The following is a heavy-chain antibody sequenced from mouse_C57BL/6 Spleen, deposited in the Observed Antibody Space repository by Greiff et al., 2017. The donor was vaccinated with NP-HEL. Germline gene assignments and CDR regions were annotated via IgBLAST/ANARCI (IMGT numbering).Heavy chain of an antibody. J-gene: IGHJ2*01. V-gene: IGHV1-15*01. CDR1: GYTFTDYE. CDR2: IDPETGGT. D-gene: IGHD2-3*01. Sequence: QVQLKESGAELVRPGASVTLSCKASGYTFTDYEMHWVKQTPVHGLEWIGAIDPETGGTAYNQKFKGKAILTADKSSSTAYMELRSLTSEDSAVYYCTREEGDGYYGGFDYWGQGTTLTVSS. CDR3: TREEGDGYYGGFDY.